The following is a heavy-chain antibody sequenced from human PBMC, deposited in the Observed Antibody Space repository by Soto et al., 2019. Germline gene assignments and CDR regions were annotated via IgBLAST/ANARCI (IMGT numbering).Heavy chain of an antibody. CDR1: GFTFNSNG. CDR2: MAHDENIK. CDR3: AIAELIALFGVVPGGFDD. V-gene: IGHV3-30*03. Sequence: QVQLVESGGGVVQPGGSLRLSCAASGFTFNSNGMHCVRQAPGKGLEWVAVMAHDENIKYYADSVKGRFTISRDNSKSTLYLQMNSLRGDDTALYYCAIAELIALFGVVPGGFDDWGQGTLVTVSS. D-gene: IGHD3-3*01. J-gene: IGHJ4*02.